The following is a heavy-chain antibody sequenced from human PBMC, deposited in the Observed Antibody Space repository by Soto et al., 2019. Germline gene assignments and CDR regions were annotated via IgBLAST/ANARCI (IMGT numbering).Heavy chain of an antibody. V-gene: IGHV4-59*01. D-gene: IGHD2-21*02. CDR3: ARGVTSLSHNWFDP. CDR2: IYYSGST. J-gene: IGHJ5*02. CDR1: GGSISSYY. Sequence: SETLSLTCTVSGGSISSYYWSWIRQPPGKGLEWIGYIYYSGSTNYNPSLKSRVTISVDTSKNQFSLKLSSVTAANTAVYYCARGVTSLSHNWFDPWGQGTLVTVSS.